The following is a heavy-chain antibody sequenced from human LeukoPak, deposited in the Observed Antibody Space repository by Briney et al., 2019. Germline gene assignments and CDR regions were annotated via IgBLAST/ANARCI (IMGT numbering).Heavy chain of an antibody. CDR2: INHSGST. CDR1: GGSFSGYY. J-gene: IGHJ4*02. D-gene: IGHD3-9*01. CDR3: AREAVTYYDILTGSPSFDY. Sequence: SETLSLTCAVYGGSFSGYYGSWMRQPPGKGREWGGEINHSGSTDYNPSLESRVTISVDTPKDQAALKLSSVTAADTAVYYCAREAVTYYDILTGSPSFDYWGQGTLVTVSS. V-gene: IGHV4-34*01.